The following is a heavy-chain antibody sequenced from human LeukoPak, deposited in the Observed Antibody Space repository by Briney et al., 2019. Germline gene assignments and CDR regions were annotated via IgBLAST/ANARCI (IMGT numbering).Heavy chain of an antibody. J-gene: IGHJ3*02. CDR2: ISSDSSAI. V-gene: IGHV3-48*04. CDR1: GFTFSSYS. CDR3: AKVSSSGRYDAFDI. Sequence: GGSLRFSCAASGFTFSSYSMNWVRQAPGKGREGVSYISSDSSAIYYADSAKGRFTISRDNAKNSLYLQMSSLRAEDTAIYYCAKVSSSGRYDAFDIWGQGTMVTVSS. D-gene: IGHD3-10*01.